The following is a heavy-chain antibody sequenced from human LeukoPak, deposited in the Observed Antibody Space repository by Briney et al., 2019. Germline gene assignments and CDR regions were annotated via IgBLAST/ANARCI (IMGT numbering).Heavy chain of an antibody. CDR3: AKNGDRGAYCSGGSCYPYYYYYMDV. V-gene: IGHV1-2*02. CDR2: INPSGGST. J-gene: IGHJ6*03. D-gene: IGHD2-15*01. CDR1: GYTFTGYY. Sequence: ASVKVSCKASGYTFTGYYMHWVRQAPGQGLEWMGIINPSGGSTSYAQKFQGRVTMTRDTSISTAYMELSRLRSDDTAVYYCAKNGDRGAYCSGGSCYPYYYYYMDVWGKGTTVTISS.